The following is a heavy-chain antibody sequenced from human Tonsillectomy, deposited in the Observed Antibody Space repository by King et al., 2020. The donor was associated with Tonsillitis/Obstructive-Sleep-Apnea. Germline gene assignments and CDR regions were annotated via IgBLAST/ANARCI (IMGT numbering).Heavy chain of an antibody. J-gene: IGHJ4*02. CDR2: ISGSGGST. CDR3: AKEAGYYDFWSGYYTGPLDY. Sequence: VQLVESGGGLVQPGGSLRLSCAASGFTFSSYAMSWVRQAPGKGLEWVSAISGSGGSTYYADSVKCRFTISRDNSKNTLYLQMNSLRAEDTAVYYCAKEAGYYDFWSGYYTGPLDYWGQGTLVTVSS. V-gene: IGHV3-23*04. D-gene: IGHD3-3*01. CDR1: GFTFSSYA.